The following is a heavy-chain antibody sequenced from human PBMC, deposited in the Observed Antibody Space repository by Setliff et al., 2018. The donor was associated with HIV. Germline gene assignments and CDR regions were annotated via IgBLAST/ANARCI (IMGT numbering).Heavy chain of an antibody. CDR1: GFTFEDYG. D-gene: IGHD3-10*01. V-gene: IGHV3-23*03. CDR3: AKRPPSGSGYFDY. J-gene: IGHJ4*02. CDR2: IYSGGSI. Sequence: PGGSLRLSCETSGFTFEDYGMTWVRQSPGKGLEWVSVIYSGGSIYYADSVKGRFTISRDNSKNTLYLQMNSLRAEDTAVYYRAKRPPSGSGYFDYWGQGTLVTVSS.